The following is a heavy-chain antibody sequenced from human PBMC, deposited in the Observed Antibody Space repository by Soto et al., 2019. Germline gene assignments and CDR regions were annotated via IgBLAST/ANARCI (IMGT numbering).Heavy chain of an antibody. D-gene: IGHD3-10*01. CDR3: ARVEEVRHYYGSGSYPGYMDV. V-gene: IGHV3-48*01. CDR2: ISSSSSTI. J-gene: IGHJ6*03. Sequence: GVSLRVSCAASGCTFSSYSMNWVRQAPGKRPEWLSYISSSSSTIYYADSVKGRFTISRDNAKNSLYLQMNSLRAEDTAVYYCARVEEVRHYYGSGSYPGYMDVWGMGTTVTVSS. CDR1: GCTFSSYS.